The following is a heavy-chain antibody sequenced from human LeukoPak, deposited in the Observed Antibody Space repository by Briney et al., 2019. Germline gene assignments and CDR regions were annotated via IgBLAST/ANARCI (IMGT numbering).Heavy chain of an antibody. CDR2: IYTSGST. CDR3: ARERGGTTTPNWFDP. V-gene: IGHV4-61*02. D-gene: IGHD4-17*01. CDR1: GGSISSGSYY. J-gene: IGHJ5*02. Sequence: PSQTLSLTCTVSGGSISSGSYYWSWIRQPAGKGLEWIGRIYTSGSTNYNPSLKSRVTISVDTSKNQFSLKLSSVTAADTAVYYCARERGGTTTPNWFDPWGQGTLVTVSS.